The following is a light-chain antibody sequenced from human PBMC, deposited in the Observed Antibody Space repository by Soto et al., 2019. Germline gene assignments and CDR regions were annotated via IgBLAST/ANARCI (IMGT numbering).Light chain of an antibody. CDR1: SSNIGSNT. CDR2: SNN. Sequence: SVLTQPPSASGTPGQRGTISCFGSSSNIGSNTVSWYQQLPGTAPKLLIYSNNRRPSGVPERFSGSNSGTSASLAISGLQSEDEADYYCAAWDDSLNGFYVFGTGTKVTVL. J-gene: IGLJ1*01. V-gene: IGLV1-44*01. CDR3: AAWDDSLNGFYV.